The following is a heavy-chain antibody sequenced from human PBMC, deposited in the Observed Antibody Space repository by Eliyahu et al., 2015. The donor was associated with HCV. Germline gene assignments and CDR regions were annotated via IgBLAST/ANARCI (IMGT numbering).Heavy chain of an antibody. Sequence: EVQLVESGGRLVQPGGSLRLSCAASGFPFSNYYMNWVRQAPGKGLEWVANIKGDASETFYEDSLRGRFIISRDNDENSVYLQIESLRAEDTAIYYCARENIISVGGFDIWGQGTMVTVSS. CDR1: GFPFSNYY. CDR2: IKGDASET. V-gene: IGHV3-7*01. CDR3: ARENIISVGGFDI. J-gene: IGHJ3*02. D-gene: IGHD1-26*01.